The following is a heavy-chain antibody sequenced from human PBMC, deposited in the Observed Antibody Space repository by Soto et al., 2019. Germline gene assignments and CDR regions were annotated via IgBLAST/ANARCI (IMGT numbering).Heavy chain of an antibody. CDR1: GGSISSSSYY. D-gene: IGHD5-12*01. J-gene: IGHJ4*02. CDR2: IYYSGST. V-gene: IGHV4-39*02. Sequence: QLQLQESGPGLVKPSETLSLTCTVSGGSISSSSYYWGWIRQPPGKGLEWIGSIYYSGSTYYNPSLKSRVTIAVDTSKNQCSLKLSSVTAADTAVYSCAREFRGYSGYDTFAYWGQGTLVTVSS. CDR3: AREFRGYSGYDTFAY.